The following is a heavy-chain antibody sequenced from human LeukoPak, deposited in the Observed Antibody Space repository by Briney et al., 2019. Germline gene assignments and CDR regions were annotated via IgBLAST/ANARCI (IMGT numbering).Heavy chain of an antibody. J-gene: IGHJ3*02. D-gene: IGHD2/OR15-2a*01. CDR3: ATYYGYYAFDI. CDR1: GGSFSGYY. CDR2: INHSGST. Sequence: SETLSLTCAAYGGSFSGYYWSWIRQPPGKGLEWIGEINHSGSTNYNPSLKSRVTISVDTSKNQFSLKLGSVTAADTAVYYCATYYGYYAFDIWGQGTMVTVSS. V-gene: IGHV4-34*01.